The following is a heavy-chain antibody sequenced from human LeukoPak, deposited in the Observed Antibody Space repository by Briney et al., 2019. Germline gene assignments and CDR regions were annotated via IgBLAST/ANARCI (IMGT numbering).Heavy chain of an antibody. J-gene: IGHJ4*02. Sequence: KPSETLSLTCTVSGGSISSYYWSWIRQPPGKGLEWIGYIYYSGSTNYNPSLKSRVTISVDTSKNQFSLKLSSVTAADTAVYYCARATWDTAMVFDYWGQGTLVTVSS. V-gene: IGHV4-59*12. CDR2: IYYSGST. CDR1: GGSISSYY. CDR3: ARATWDTAMVFDY. D-gene: IGHD5-18*01.